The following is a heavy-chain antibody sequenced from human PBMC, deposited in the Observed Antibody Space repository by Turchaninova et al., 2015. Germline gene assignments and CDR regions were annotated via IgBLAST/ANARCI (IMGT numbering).Heavy chain of an antibody. D-gene: IGHD2-2*01. CDR1: GYTFATYA. CDR2: INGGNADT. Sequence: QVQLVQSGAEVKKPGASVKVSCKASGYTFATYAMHWVRQAPGHSLEWMGCINGGNADTEYSKRFQXRVXXXRETAASTXXMEXXXLRSEDTAXXYCAKGISSTGWITXYWGQXTLVTVSS. J-gene: IGHJ4*02. CDR3: AKGISSTGWITXY. V-gene: IGHV1-3*01.